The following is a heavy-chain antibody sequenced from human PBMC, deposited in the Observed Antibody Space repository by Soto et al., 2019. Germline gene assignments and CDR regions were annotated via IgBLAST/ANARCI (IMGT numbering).Heavy chain of an antibody. V-gene: IGHV3-23*01. CDR1: GFILREYA. CDR2: ISESGSHT. J-gene: IGHJ4*02. Sequence: GGSLRLSCAASGFILREYAMTWVRQASGQGLEYVSSISESGSHTYYAESVKGRFTISRDNSKNTLYLQMKSLRAEDTAENNSAKDWAATGTLNYFDSWGQEPLVTVSS. CDR3: AKDWAATGTLNYFDS. D-gene: IGHD6-13*01.